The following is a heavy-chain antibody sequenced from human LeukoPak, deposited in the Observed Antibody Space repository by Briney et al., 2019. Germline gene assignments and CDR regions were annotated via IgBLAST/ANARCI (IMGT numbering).Heavy chain of an antibody. D-gene: IGHD3-3*02. CDR3: ARDRLGPSFSVSHFDL. J-gene: IGHJ4*02. CDR2: INYNGAIT. V-gene: IGHV3-20*04. CDR1: GFTFVDYG. Sequence: GGSLRLSCATSGFTFVDYGLSWVRRAPGKGLEWLCAINYNGAITDYADSVKGRFTISRDNAKNSLYLRMDSLRAEDTAMYYARDRLGPSFSVSHFDLWGQGTLVTVSS.